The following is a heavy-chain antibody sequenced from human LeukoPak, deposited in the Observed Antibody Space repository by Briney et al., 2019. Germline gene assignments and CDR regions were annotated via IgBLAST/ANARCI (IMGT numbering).Heavy chain of an antibody. CDR3: ARSGLLRFLEWQD. D-gene: IGHD3-3*01. CDR1: GFTFTSYS. CDR2: ISSSSSTI. V-gene: IGHV3-48*02. J-gene: IGHJ4*01. Sequence: GGSLRLSCAASGFTFTSYSMNWVRQAPGQGLEWFSYISSSSSTIYYADSVKGRFTISRDNAKNSLYLQMNSLRDEDTAVYYCARSGLLRFLEWQDWGHGTLVTVSS.